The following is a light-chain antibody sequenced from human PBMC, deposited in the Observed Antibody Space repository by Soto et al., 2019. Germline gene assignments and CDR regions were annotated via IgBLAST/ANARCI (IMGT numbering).Light chain of an antibody. V-gene: IGLV1-47*01. CDR2: RNN. CDR3: AAWDDSLSGVV. Sequence: VLTQPPSASGTPGQRVTISCSGSSSNIGSNYVYWYQQLPGTAPKLLIYRNNQWPSGVPDRFSVYKSGTSASLAISGLRSEDEADYYCAAWDDSLSGVVFGGGTKLTVL. J-gene: IGLJ2*01. CDR1: SSNIGSNY.